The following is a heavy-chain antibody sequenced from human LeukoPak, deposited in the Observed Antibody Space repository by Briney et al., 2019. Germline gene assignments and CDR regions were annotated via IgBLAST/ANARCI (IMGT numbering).Heavy chain of an antibody. J-gene: IGHJ4*02. CDR2: IKGKTDGGTT. Sequence: GGSLGFSGPAPGFTFGNAGMGGFRRAPGKGLEWVARIKGKTDGGTTDYAAPVKGRFTISRDDSKNTLYLQMNSLKTEDTAVYYCTTDLHYDILTGYYKDFDYWGQGTLVTVSS. V-gene: IGHV3-15*01. CDR3: TTDLHYDILTGYYKDFDY. CDR1: GFTFGNAG. D-gene: IGHD3-9*01.